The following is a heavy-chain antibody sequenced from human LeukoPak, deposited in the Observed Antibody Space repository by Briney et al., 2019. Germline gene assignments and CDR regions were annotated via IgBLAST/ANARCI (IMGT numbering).Heavy chain of an antibody. CDR1: GFTVSSNY. CDR3: ARDKDVYFDY. V-gene: IGHV3-53*01. J-gene: IGHJ4*02. Sequence: GGSLRVSCAASGFTVSSNYMSWVRQAPGKGLEWVSVIYSGGRTYYADSVKGRFTISRDNAKNSLYLQMNSLRVEDTAVYYCARDKDVYFDYWGQGTLVTVSS. CDR2: IYSGGRT.